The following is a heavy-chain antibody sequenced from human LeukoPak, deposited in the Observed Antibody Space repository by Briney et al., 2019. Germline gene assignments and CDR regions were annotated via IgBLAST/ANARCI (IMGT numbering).Heavy chain of an antibody. Sequence: GGSLRLSCAASGFTFSSYAMSWVRQAPGKGLEWVAVISYDGSNKYYADSVKGRFTISRDNSKNTLYLQMNSLRAEDTAVYYCAKVWGLSAFDYWGQGTLVTVSS. CDR3: AKVWGLSAFDY. V-gene: IGHV3-30*18. D-gene: IGHD7-27*01. CDR1: GFTFSSYA. CDR2: ISYDGSNK. J-gene: IGHJ4*02.